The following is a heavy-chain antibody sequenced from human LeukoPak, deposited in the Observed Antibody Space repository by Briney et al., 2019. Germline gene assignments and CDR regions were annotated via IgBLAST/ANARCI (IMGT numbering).Heavy chain of an antibody. CDR2: IKQDESEK. Sequence: GGSLRLSCAASGFTFSSYWMSRVRQAPGKGLEWVANIKQDESEKYYVDSVKGRFTISRDNAKNSLYLQMNSLRAEDTAVYYCARVSDGATLDYWGQGTLVTVSS. D-gene: IGHD1-26*01. V-gene: IGHV3-7*03. CDR3: ARVSDGATLDY. CDR1: GFTFSSYW. J-gene: IGHJ4*02.